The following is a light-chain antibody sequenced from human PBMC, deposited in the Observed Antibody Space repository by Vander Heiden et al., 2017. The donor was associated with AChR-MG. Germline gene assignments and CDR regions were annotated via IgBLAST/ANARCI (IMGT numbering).Light chain of an antibody. CDR3: QQYKNWLPMYT. J-gene: IGKJ2*01. CDR1: QRVSSN. Sequence: IVMTQSPSTLSVCPGESATCSCRASQRVSSNLAWYQQKPGQAPRLLNYGASFRATGIPAMFSGSGSGTEGTLITSSLQSEDFADYCCQQYKNWLPMYTFGQGTKLEIK. V-gene: IGKV3-15*01. CDR2: GAS.